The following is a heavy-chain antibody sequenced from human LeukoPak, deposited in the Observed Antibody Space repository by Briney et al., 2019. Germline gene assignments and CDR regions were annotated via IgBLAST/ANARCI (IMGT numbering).Heavy chain of an antibody. CDR1: GGSISSSSYY. J-gene: IGHJ3*02. CDR2: IYYSGST. Sequence: KASETLSLTCTVSGGSISSSSYYWRWIRQPPGKGLEWIGSIYYSGSTYYNPSLKSRVTISVDTSKNQFSLKLSSVTAADTAVYYCARHSGPKVQEYSGSLDAFDIWGQGTMVTVSS. CDR3: ARHSGPKVQEYSGSLDAFDI. D-gene: IGHD1-26*01. V-gene: IGHV4-39*01.